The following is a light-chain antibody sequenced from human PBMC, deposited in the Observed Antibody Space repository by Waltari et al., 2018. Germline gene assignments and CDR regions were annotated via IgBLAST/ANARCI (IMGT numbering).Light chain of an antibody. Sequence: DIQLTQSPSFLSASVGDRVTITCRASQGIDTYLAWDQQRPGKAPNILIYAASTLQSGIPSRFSGSGSGTEFTLTISSLQPEDFATYYCLQLSSYPLTFGGGTKVEIK. CDR2: AAS. J-gene: IGKJ4*01. CDR1: QGIDTY. V-gene: IGKV1-9*01. CDR3: LQLSSYPLT.